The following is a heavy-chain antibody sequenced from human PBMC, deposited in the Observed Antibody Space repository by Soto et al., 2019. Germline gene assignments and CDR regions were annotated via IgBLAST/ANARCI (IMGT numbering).Heavy chain of an antibody. V-gene: IGHV3-30*18. Sequence: QVQLVESGGGVVQPGRSLRLSCVASGFTFSTYGMHWVRQVPGKGLEWVSVISSDGNIKYYGDSVKGRFTVSRDNSKNTLYLQMNSLRAEDTAVYYCAKDWGVYDGSVDLSDQLDHWGQGTLVTVSS. CDR1: GFTFSTYG. CDR2: ISSDGNIK. CDR3: AKDWGVYDGSVDLSDQLDH. J-gene: IGHJ1*01. D-gene: IGHD3-22*01.